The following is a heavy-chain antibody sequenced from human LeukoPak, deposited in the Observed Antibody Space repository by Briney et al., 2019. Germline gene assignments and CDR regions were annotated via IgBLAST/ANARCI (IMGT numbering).Heavy chain of an antibody. Sequence: SETLSLTCTVSGGSISSYYWSWIRQPPGKGLEWIGYIYDSGSTNYNPSLKSRVTISVDTSKNQFSLKLSSVTAADTAVYYCARDRPGRYCSSTSCYTASPFDPWGQGTLVTVSS. V-gene: IGHV4-59*01. CDR2: IYDSGST. D-gene: IGHD2-2*02. CDR3: ARDRPGRYCSSTSCYTASPFDP. J-gene: IGHJ5*02. CDR1: GGSISSYY.